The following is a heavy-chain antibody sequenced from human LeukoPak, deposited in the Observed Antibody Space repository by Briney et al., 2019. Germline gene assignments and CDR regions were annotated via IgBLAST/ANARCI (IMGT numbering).Heavy chain of an antibody. Sequence: PSETLSLTCAVYGGSFSGYYWSWIRQPPGKGLEWIGEINHSGSTNYNPSLKSRVTISVDTSKNQFSLKLSSVTAADTAVYYCARIKRYCSGGSCYSLESYYYMDVWGKGTTVTVSS. CDR3: ARIKRYCSGGSCYSLESYYYMDV. CDR1: GGSFSGYY. J-gene: IGHJ6*03. D-gene: IGHD2-15*01. V-gene: IGHV4-34*01. CDR2: INHSGST.